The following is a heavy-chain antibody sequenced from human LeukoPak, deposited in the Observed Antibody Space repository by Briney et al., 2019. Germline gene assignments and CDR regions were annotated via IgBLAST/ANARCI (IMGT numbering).Heavy chain of an antibody. D-gene: IGHD6-13*01. J-gene: IGHJ4*02. V-gene: IGHV3-53*01. CDR3: AKLETGIAAADFDY. Sequence: GGSLRLSCAASGFTVSSNYMSWVRQAPGKGLEWVSVIYSGGSTYYADSVKGRFTISRDNSKNTLYLQMNSLGAEDTAVYYCAKLETGIAAADFDYWGQGTLVTVSS. CDR2: IYSGGST. CDR1: GFTVSSNY.